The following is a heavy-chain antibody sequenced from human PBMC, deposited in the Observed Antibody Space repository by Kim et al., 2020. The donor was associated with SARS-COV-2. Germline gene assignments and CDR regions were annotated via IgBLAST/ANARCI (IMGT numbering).Heavy chain of an antibody. V-gene: IGHV1-69*13. Sequence: SVKVSCKASGGTFSSYAISWVRQAPGQGLEWMGGIIPIFGTANYAQKFQGRVTITADESTSTAYMELSSPRSEDTAVYYCASRGSSSGYYGLDYWGQGTLVTVSS. D-gene: IGHD3-22*01. CDR1: GGTFSSYA. J-gene: IGHJ4*02. CDR2: IIPIFGTA. CDR3: ASRGSSSGYYGLDY.